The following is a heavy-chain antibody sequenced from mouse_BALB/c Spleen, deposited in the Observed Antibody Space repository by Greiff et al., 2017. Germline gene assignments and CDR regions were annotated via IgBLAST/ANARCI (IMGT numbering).Heavy chain of an antibody. CDR1: GFTFSSYT. Sequence: DVKLQESGGGLVQPGGSLKLSCAASGFTFSSYTMSWVRQTPEKRLEWVAYISNGGGSTYYPDTVKGRFTISRDNAKNTLYLQMSSLKSEDTAMYYCARQRGNYVHFDYWGQGTTLTVSS. V-gene: IGHV5-12-2*01. CDR2: ISNGGGST. J-gene: IGHJ2*01. D-gene: IGHD2-1*01. CDR3: ARQRGNYVHFDY.